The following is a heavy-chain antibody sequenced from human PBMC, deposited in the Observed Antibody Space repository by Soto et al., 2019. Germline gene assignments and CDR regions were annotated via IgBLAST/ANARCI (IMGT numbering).Heavy chain of an antibody. V-gene: IGHV3-30*18. CDR1: GFTFSSYG. CDR3: AKDQVGATWSPAPGHYYYYGMDV. D-gene: IGHD1-26*01. Sequence: GGSLRLSCAASGFTFSSYGMHWVRQAPGKGLEWVAVISYDGSNKYYADSVKGRFTISRDNSKNTLYLQMNSLRAEDTAVYYCAKDQVGATWSPAPGHYYYYGMDVWGQGTTVTVSS. J-gene: IGHJ6*02. CDR2: ISYDGSNK.